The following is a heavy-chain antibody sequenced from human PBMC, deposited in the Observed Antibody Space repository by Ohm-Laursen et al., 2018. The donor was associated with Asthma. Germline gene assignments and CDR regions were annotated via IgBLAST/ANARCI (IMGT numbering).Heavy chain of an antibody. CDR2: ISWNSGSI. V-gene: IGHV3-9*01. CDR1: GFSFHEYA. D-gene: IGHD4-17*01. Sequence: SLRLSCAASGFSFHEYAMHWVRQSPGKGLEWVSGISWNSGSIGYAVSVKGRFTISRDNAKNSLYLQMNSLRPEDTAFYYCAKLVGVTTAWGQGTLLTVS. CDR3: AKLVGVTTA. J-gene: IGHJ5*02.